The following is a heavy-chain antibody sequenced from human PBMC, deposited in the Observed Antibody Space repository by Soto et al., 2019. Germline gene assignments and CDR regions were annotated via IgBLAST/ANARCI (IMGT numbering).Heavy chain of an antibody. Sequence: SETLSLTCAVYGGSFSGYYWSWIRQPPGKGLEWIGEVNRSGSTNYNPSLKSRVTISVDTSKNQFSLKLSSVTAADTAVYYCARGSGYSYGFDYWGQGTLVTVSS. J-gene: IGHJ4*02. D-gene: IGHD5-18*01. CDR1: GGSFSGYY. V-gene: IGHV4-34*01. CDR3: ARGSGYSYGFDY. CDR2: VNRSGST.